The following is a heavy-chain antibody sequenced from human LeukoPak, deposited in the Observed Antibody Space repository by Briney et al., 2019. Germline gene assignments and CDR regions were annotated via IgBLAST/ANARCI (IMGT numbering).Heavy chain of an antibody. Sequence: SLRLSCAAPGFTFSSYGMHWVRQAPGKGLEWVAVISYDGSNKYYADSVKGRFTISRDNSKNTLYLQMNSLRAEDTAVYYCAREAYGISDYYGMDVWGKGTTVTVSS. CDR2: ISYDGSNK. CDR3: AREAYGISDYYGMDV. J-gene: IGHJ6*04. V-gene: IGHV3-30*03. CDR1: GFTFSSYG. D-gene: IGHD3-10*01.